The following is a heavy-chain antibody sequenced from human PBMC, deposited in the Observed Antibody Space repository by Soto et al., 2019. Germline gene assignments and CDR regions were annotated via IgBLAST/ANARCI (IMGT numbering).Heavy chain of an antibody. CDR3: AKDSRVDTAMVLYYYCGMDV. D-gene: IGHD5-18*01. Sequence: GGSLRLSCAASGFTFSSYAMSWVRQAPGKGLEWVSAISGSGGSTYYADSVKGRFTISRDNSKNTLYLQMNSLRAEDTAVYYCAKDSRVDTAMVLYYYCGMDVWGQGTTVTVSS. J-gene: IGHJ6*02. CDR2: ISGSGGST. CDR1: GFTFSSYA. V-gene: IGHV3-23*01.